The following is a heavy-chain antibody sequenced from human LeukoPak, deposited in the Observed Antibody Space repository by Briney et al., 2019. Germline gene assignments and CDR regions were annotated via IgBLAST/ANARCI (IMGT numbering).Heavy chain of an antibody. D-gene: IGHD1-26*01. CDR3: ARGLSGSYSDYYYGLDV. Sequence: GGSLRLSCAASGFTVSSNYMSWVRQAPGKGLEWVSVIYSGGSTYYADSVKGRFTISRHNSKNTLYLQMNSLRPEDTAVYYCARGLSGSYSDYYYGLDVWGQGTSVTVSS. V-gene: IGHV3-53*04. CDR2: IYSGGST. CDR1: GFTVSSNY. J-gene: IGHJ6*02.